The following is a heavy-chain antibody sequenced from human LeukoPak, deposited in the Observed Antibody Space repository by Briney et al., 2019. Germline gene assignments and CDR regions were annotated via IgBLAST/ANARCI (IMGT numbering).Heavy chain of an antibody. D-gene: IGHD3-22*01. CDR3: AKDHAYDTSGYYYDY. CDR2: ISGSGNIT. J-gene: IGHJ4*02. V-gene: IGHV3-23*01. CDR1: GFTFSLYA. Sequence: GGSLRLSCAASGFTFSLYAMSWVRQAPGKGLKWVSAISGSGNITYSADSVQGRFTISRDNSKNTLYLQMNSLRAEDTAVYYCAKDHAYDTSGYYYDYWGQGTLVTVSS.